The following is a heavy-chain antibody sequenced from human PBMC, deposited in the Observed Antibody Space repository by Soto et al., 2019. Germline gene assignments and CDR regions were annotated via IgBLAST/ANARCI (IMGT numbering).Heavy chain of an antibody. CDR1: GFTVSSNY. D-gene: IGHD2-15*01. Sequence: EVQLVESGGGLVQPGGSLRLSCAASGFTVSSNYMSWVRQAPGKGLEWVSVIYSGGSTYYADSVKGRFTISRDNSKNTLYLQMNSLRAEDTAVYYCARDRGGYCSGGSCYFDYWGQGTLVTVSS. V-gene: IGHV3-66*01. CDR2: IYSGGST. J-gene: IGHJ4*02. CDR3: ARDRGGYCSGGSCYFDY.